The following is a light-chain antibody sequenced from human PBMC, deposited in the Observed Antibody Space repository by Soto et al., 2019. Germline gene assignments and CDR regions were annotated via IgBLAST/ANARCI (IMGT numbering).Light chain of an antibody. CDR3: QSYDSSLSGWV. J-gene: IGLJ3*02. CDR2: GNS. V-gene: IGLV1-40*01. Sequence: QSVVTQPPSVSEAPGQRVTISCTGSSSNIGAGYDVHWYQQLPGTAPKLLIYGNSNRPSGVPDRFSGSKSGTSASLAITGLRAEDEADYDCQSYDSSLSGWVFGGGTKVTVL. CDR1: SSNIGAGYD.